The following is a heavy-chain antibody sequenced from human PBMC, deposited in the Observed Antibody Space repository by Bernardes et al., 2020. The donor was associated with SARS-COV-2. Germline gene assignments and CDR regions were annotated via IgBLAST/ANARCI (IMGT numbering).Heavy chain of an antibody. V-gene: IGHV3-13*01. D-gene: IGHD6-19*01. CDR2: IGTAGDT. J-gene: IGHJ4*02. CDR1: GFTFSSYD. CDR3: ARGYSSGWEPYYFDY. Sequence: SLRLSCAASGFTFSSYDMHWVRQATGKGLEWVSAIGTAGDTYYPGSVKGRFTISRENAKNSLYLQMNSLRAGDTAVYYCARGYSSGWEPYYFDYWGQGTLVTVSS.